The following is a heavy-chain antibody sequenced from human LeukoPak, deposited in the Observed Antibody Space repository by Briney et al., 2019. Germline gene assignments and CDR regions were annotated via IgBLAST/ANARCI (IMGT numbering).Heavy chain of an antibody. Sequence: PSETLSLTCTVSGGSISSYYCSWIRQPPGKGLEWIGYIYYSGSTNYNPSLKSRVTISVDTSKNQFSLKLSSVTAADTAVYYCASTVRSGWYPPQLDYWGQGTLVTVSS. CDR2: IYYSGST. J-gene: IGHJ4*02. CDR1: GGSISSYY. V-gene: IGHV4-59*08. CDR3: ASTVRSGWYPPQLDY. D-gene: IGHD6-19*01.